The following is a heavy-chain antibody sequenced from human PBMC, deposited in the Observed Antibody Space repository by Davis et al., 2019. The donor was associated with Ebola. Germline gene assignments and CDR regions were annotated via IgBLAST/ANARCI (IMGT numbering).Heavy chain of an antibody. Sequence: GESLKISCAVSGFAFSNAWMNWVRQAPGKGLEWVGSIKRKADGGTTDHAATVKGRFTISREDSKNTLYLQMNSLKTEDTAVYYCTTVGGYIYGQRDYWGQGALVTVSS. CDR1: GFAFSNAW. V-gene: IGHV3-15*07. J-gene: IGHJ4*02. CDR3: TTVGGYIYGQRDY. D-gene: IGHD5-18*01. CDR2: IKRKADGGTT.